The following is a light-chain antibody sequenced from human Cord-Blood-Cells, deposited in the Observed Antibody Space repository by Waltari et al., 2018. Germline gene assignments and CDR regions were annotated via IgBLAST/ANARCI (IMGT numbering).Light chain of an antibody. J-gene: IGLJ1*01. Sequence: QSALTQPRSVSGSPGQSVTISCTGTSSAVGRYNYVSWYQQHPGKAPKLMIYDVSKRPSGVPDRFSGSKSGNTASLTISGLQAEDEADYYCCSYAGSYVFGTGTKVTVL. CDR1: SSAVGRYNY. CDR3: CSYAGSYV. CDR2: DVS. V-gene: IGLV2-11*01.